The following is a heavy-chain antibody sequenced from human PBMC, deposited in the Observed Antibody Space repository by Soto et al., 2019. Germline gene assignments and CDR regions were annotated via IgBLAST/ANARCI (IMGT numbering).Heavy chain of an antibody. V-gene: IGHV3-23*01. CDR3: ARAAIAGYYGMDV. Sequence: GGSLRLSCAASGFTFSSYAMSWVRQAPGKGLEWVSAISGSGGGTYYADSVKGRFTISRENAKNSLYLQMNSLRAGDTAVYYCARAAIAGYYGMDVWGQGTTVTVSS. D-gene: IGHD2-2*01. CDR2: ISGSGGGT. J-gene: IGHJ6*02. CDR1: GFTFSSYA.